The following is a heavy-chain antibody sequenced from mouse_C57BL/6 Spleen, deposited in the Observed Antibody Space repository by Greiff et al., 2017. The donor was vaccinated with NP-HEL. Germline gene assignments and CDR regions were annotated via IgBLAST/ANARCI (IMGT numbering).Heavy chain of an antibody. CDR2: ISSGGSYT. V-gene: IGHV5-6*01. J-gene: IGHJ4*01. CDR3: ARHGDYGTPYYAMDY. D-gene: IGHD2-1*01. Sequence: EVQRVESGGDLVKPGGSLKLSCAASGFTFSSYGMSWVRQTPDKRLEWVATISSGGSYTYYPDSVKGRFTISRDNAKNTLYLQMSSLKSEDTAMYYCARHGDYGTPYYAMDYWGQGTSVTVSS. CDR1: GFTFSSYG.